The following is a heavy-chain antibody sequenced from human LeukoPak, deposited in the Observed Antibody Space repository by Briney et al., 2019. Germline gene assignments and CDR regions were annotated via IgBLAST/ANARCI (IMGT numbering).Heavy chain of an antibody. V-gene: IGHV3-43*02. CDR2: ISGDGGST. Sequence: GGSLRLSCAASGFTFDDYAMHWVRQAPGKGLEWVSRISGDGGSTYYADSVKGRFTISRDNSKHSLYLQMNSLRTEDTALYYCAKDNRHLSSYFDYWGQGTLVTVSS. CDR3: AKDNRHLSSYFDY. J-gene: IGHJ4*02. CDR1: GFTFDDYA.